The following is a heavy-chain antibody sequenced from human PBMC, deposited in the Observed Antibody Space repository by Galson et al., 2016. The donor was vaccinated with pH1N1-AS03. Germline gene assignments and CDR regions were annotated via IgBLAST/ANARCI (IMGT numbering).Heavy chain of an antibody. CDR1: GGSIIGHH. D-gene: IGHD1-26*01. J-gene: IGHJ4*02. CDR3: AAFVEGGGGSGY. CDR2: IPYNGDN. Sequence: LSLTCTVSGGSIIGHHWSWIRQPPGKGLEWIGHIPYNGDNKYNPSLKTRVTISMDTSKSQLALTLSSVTATDTAVYYCAAFVEGGGGSGYWGQGTLVTVPS. V-gene: IGHV4-59*08.